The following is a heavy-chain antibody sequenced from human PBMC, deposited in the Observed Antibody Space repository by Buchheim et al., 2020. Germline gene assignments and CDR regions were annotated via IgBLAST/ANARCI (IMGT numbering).Heavy chain of an antibody. J-gene: IGHJ4*02. CDR3: GGSSDY. D-gene: IGHD6-19*01. CDR1: GFNFSNYA. Sequence: QVQLVESGGGVVQPGRSLRLSCAASGFNFSNYAMHWVRQAPGKGLEWVAVIWYDGTNRYYADSVKGRFTISRDNSKGSLDFQMNSLRAEDTAVYYCGGSSDYWGQGTL. V-gene: IGHV3-33*01. CDR2: IWYDGTNR.